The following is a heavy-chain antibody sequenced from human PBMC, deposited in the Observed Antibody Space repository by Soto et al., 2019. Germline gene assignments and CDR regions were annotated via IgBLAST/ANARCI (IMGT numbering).Heavy chain of an antibody. Sequence: QVQLVESGGGLVKPGGSLRLSCAASGFTFSDYYMSWIRQAPGKGLEWVSYISSSGSTIYYADSVKGRFTISRDNAKNTLYLQMNSMRAEDSAVDYCARVSHDCSSTSCYANYYYYYMDVWGKGTTVTVSS. D-gene: IGHD2-2*01. J-gene: IGHJ6*03. V-gene: IGHV3-11*01. CDR2: ISSSGSTI. CDR3: ARVSHDCSSTSCYANYYYYYMDV. CDR1: GFTFSDYY.